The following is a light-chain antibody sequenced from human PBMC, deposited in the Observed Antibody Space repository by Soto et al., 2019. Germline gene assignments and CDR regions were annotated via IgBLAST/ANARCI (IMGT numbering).Light chain of an antibody. V-gene: IGKV1-39*01. CDR1: QSISSS. CDR3: QQSYTAPSIT. J-gene: IGKJ5*01. Sequence: DIQMTQSPSSLSASEGDKVTITCRASQSISSSLNWYQQKSGKAPNLLIYGVSRLQGGVPSRFSGSGSGTDFTLSISSLQPEDFATYYCQQSYTAPSITFGQGTRLEIK. CDR2: GVS.